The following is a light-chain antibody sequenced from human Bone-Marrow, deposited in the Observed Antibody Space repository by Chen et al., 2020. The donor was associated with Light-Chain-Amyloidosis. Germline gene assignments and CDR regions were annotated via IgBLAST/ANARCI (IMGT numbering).Light chain of an antibody. CDR2: AAS. V-gene: IGKV1-39*01. J-gene: IGKJ1*01. CDR3: QQSYSTPRT. CDR1: QSISSY. Sequence: DIQMTKSPYSLSASVGDRVTITCRASQSISSYLNWYQQKPGKAPKLLIYAASSLQSGVPSRFSGSGSGTDFTLTISSLPPEDFATYYCQQSYSTPRTFGQGTKVEIK.